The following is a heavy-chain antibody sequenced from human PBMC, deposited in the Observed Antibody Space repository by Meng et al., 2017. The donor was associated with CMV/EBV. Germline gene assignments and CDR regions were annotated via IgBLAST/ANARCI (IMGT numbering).Heavy chain of an antibody. CDR1: GFTFSTYA. CDR3: ARDLDSYDSSGYLLDY. CDR2: ISYDGSHK. J-gene: IGHJ4*02. D-gene: IGHD3-22*01. V-gene: IGHV3-30*04. Sequence: GESLKISCAASGFTFSTYAMHWVRQAPGKGLEWVAVISYDGSHKYHADSVKGRFTISRDNSKNTLYLQMNSLRAEDTAVYYCARDLDSYDSSGYLLDYWGQGTLVTVSS.